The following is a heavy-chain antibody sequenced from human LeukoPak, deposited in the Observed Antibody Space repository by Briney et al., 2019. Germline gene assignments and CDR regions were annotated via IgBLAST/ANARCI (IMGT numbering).Heavy chain of an antibody. CDR2: ISSSGSTI. V-gene: IGHV3-48*03. J-gene: IGHJ4*02. CDR1: GFTFSSYE. CDR3: ARSPPRYDARFFDY. Sequence: PRGSLRLSCAASGFTFSSYEMNWVRQAPGKGLEWVSYISSSGSTIYYADSVKGRFTISRDNAKNSLYLQMNSPRAEDSAVYYCARSPPRYDARFFDYWGQGTLVTVSS. D-gene: IGHD3-16*01.